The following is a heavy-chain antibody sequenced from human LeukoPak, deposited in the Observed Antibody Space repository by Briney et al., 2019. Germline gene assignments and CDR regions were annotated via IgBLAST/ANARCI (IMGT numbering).Heavy chain of an antibody. J-gene: IGHJ4*02. D-gene: IGHD2/OR15-2a*01. CDR2: IEQDGSDK. Sequence: GGSLRLSCAASGFTFSSYWLTWVGQAPGKGLEWVASIEQDGSDKNYVDSVKGRFTISRDNAKNSLYLQMNSLRDEDTAVYYCARTRLSSDCWGQGTLVTVSS. V-gene: IGHV3-7*01. CDR3: ARTRLSSDC. CDR1: GFTFSSYW.